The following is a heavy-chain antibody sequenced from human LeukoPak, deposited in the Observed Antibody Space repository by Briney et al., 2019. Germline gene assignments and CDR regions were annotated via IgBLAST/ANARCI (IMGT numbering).Heavy chain of an antibody. V-gene: IGHV4-30-2*01. D-gene: IGHD2-2*01. J-gene: IGHJ3*02. CDR1: GGSISSGGYS. CDR3: ASEGAVPAANGAFDI. Sequence: PSETLSLTCAVSGGSISSGGYSWSWIRQPPGKGLEWIGYIYHSGSTYYNPSLKSRVTISVDRSKNQFSLKLSSVTAADTAVYYCASEGAVPAANGAFDIWGQGTMVTVSS. CDR2: IYHSGST.